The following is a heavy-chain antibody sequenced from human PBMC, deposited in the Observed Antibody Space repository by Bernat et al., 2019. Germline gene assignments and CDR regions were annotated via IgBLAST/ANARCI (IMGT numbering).Heavy chain of an antibody. D-gene: IGHD2-15*01. V-gene: IGHV4-59*01. J-gene: IGHJ4*02. Sequence: QVQLQESGPGLVKPSETLSLTCTVSGGSISSYYWSWIRQPPGKGLEWIGYFYYSGSTNYNPSRKSRVTISVDTSKNQFSLKLSSVTAADTAVYYCASARGYCSGGSCYPDGPYYFDYWGQGTLVTVSS. CDR3: ASARGYCSGGSCYPDGPYYFDY. CDR2: FYYSGST. CDR1: GGSISSYY.